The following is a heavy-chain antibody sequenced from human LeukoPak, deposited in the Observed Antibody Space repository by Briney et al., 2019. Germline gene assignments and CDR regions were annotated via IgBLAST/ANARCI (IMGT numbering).Heavy chain of an antibody. Sequence: PGGSLRLSCAASGFTFSSYGMHWVRQAPGKGLEWVAVISYDGSEKHNADSVKGRFTISRDNSKNMLYLEMNSLRTEDTAVYYCAKDRGRTMVRGVYYYYGMDDWGQGTTVTVSS. CDR1: GFTFSSYG. D-gene: IGHD3-10*01. V-gene: IGHV3-30*18. CDR3: AKDRGRTMVRGVYYYYGMDD. J-gene: IGHJ6*02. CDR2: ISYDGSEK.